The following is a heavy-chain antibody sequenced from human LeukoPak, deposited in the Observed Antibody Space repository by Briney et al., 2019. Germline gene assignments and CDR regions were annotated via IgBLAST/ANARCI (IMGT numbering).Heavy chain of an antibody. D-gene: IGHD4-17*01. CDR2: IYYSGST. J-gene: IGHJ4*02. CDR3: ARIDYGDPHFDY. CDR1: GGSISSYY. V-gene: IGHV4-59*01. Sequence: SETLSLTCTVSGGSISSYYWSWIRQPPGEGLEWIGYIYYSGSTNYNPSLKSRVTISVDTSKNQFSLKLSSVTAADTAVYYCARIDYGDPHFDYWGQGTLVTVSS.